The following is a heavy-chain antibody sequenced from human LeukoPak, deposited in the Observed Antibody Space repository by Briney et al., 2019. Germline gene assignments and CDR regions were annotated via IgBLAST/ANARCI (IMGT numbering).Heavy chain of an antibody. V-gene: IGHV4-4*09. J-gene: IGHJ5*02. CDR2: IYTSGST. D-gene: IGHD4-17*01. Sequence: PSETLSLTCTVSGGSISSYYWSWIRQPPGKGLEWIGYIYTSGSTNYNPSLKSRVTISVDTSKNQFSLKLSSVTAADTAVYYCARQRLRGWFDPWGQGTLATVSS. CDR3: ARQRLRGWFDP. CDR1: GGSISSYY.